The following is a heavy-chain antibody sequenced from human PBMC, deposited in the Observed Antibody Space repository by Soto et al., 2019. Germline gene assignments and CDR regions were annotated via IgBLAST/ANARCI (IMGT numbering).Heavy chain of an antibody. CDR2: INPNSGGT. Sequence: ASVKVSCKASGYTFTGYYMHWVRQAPGQGLEWMGWINPNSGGTNYAQKFQGWVTMTRDRSISTVYMELTRLRSDDTAVYFCARGHSTDCSTGVCSFFYNHEMDVWGQGTTVTVSS. D-gene: IGHD2-8*01. V-gene: IGHV1-2*04. CDR1: GYTFTGYY. CDR3: ARGHSTDCSTGVCSFFYNHEMDV. J-gene: IGHJ6*02.